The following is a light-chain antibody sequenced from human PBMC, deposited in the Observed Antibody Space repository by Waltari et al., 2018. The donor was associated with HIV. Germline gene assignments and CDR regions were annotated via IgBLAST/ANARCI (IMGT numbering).Light chain of an antibody. CDR1: RGYINSE. Sequence: QPALTQTPFASASLGPSVTLTCPLSRGYINSEVYCSPHSPGQGPRFVMGVGTGGIVGSKGEGIPDRFSVLASGLNRYLTIKNIQEEDESAYYCGADHGSGTNFMYVFGTGTKVTV. V-gene: IGLV9-49*01. J-gene: IGLJ1*01. CDR2: VGTGGIVG. CDR3: GADHGSGTNFMYV.